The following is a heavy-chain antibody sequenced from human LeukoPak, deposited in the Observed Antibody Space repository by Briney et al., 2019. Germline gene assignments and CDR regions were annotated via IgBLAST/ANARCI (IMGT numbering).Heavy chain of an antibody. CDR3: ARGATPAYYDFWSGYPQYNWFDP. Sequence: PSETLSLTCTVSGGSVSSYYWSWLRQPPGKGLEWIGYIYYSGSTNYNPSLKSRVTISVDTSKNQFSLKLSSVTAADTAVYYCARGATPAYYDFWSGYPQYNWFDPWGQGTLVTVSS. D-gene: IGHD3-3*01. J-gene: IGHJ5*02. CDR2: IYYSGST. V-gene: IGHV4-59*02. CDR1: GGSVSSYY.